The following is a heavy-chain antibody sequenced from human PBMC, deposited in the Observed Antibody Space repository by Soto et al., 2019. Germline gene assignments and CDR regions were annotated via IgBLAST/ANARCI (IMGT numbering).Heavy chain of an antibody. J-gene: IGHJ4*02. V-gene: IGHV3-64*01. D-gene: IGHD1-26*01. CDR2: ISSNGGST. Sequence: EVQLVESGGGLVQPGGSLRLSCAASGFTFSSYAMHWVRQAPGKGLEYVSAISSNGGSTYYATSVKGRFTISRDNSKNTLYLQMGSLRAEDMAVYYCARDKSGSYDYWGQGTLVTVSS. CDR3: ARDKSGSYDY. CDR1: GFTFSSYA.